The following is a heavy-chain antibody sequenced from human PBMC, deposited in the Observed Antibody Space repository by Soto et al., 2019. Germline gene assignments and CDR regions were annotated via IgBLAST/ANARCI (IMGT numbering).Heavy chain of an antibody. CDR3: AAGGDGYSETVAVAAYFDY. V-gene: IGHV1-69*13. CDR2: IIPIFGTA. Sequence: SVKVSFKASGGTFSSYAISWVRQAPGQGLEWMGGIIPIFGTANYAQKFQGRVTITADESTSTAYMELSSLRSEDTAVYYCAAGGDGYSETVAVAAYFDYWGQGTLVTVSS. D-gene: IGHD6-19*01. CDR1: GGTFSSYA. J-gene: IGHJ4*02.